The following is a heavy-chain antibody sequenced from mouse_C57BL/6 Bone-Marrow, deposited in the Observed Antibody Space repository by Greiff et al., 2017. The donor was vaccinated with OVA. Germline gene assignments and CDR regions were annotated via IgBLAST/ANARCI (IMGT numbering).Heavy chain of an antibody. CDR2: IYPRSGNT. Sequence: QVQLQQSGAELARPGASVKLSCKASGYTFTSYGISWVKQRTGQGLEWIGEIYPRSGNTYYNEKFKGKATLTADKSSSTAYMELRSLTSEDCAVYFCERSPYYYGSLHWYFDVWGTGTTVTVSS. CDR1: GYTFTSYG. D-gene: IGHD1-1*01. J-gene: IGHJ1*03. CDR3: ERSPYYYGSLHWYFDV. V-gene: IGHV1-81*01.